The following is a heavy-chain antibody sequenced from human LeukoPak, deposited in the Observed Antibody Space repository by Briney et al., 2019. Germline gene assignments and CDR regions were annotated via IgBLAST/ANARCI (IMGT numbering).Heavy chain of an antibody. J-gene: IGHJ4*02. Sequence: GGSLRLSCAASGFPLSSYSMNWVRQAPGKGLEWVSSISSSSTSIYYADSLKGRFTISRDNAKNSVYLQMNSLTAEDTAVYYCARDHSYYFDYWGQGTLVTVSS. CDR2: ISSSSTSI. V-gene: IGHV3-21*01. CDR1: GFPLSSYS. D-gene: IGHD2-21*01. CDR3: ARDHSYYFDY.